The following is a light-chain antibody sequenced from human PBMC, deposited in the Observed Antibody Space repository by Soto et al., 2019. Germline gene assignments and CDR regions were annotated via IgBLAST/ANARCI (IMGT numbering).Light chain of an antibody. CDR3: QQYNNWST. CDR2: GSS. CDR1: QSVSTN. J-gene: IGKJ5*01. Sequence: EMVMTQSPATLSVSPGERATLSCRASQSVSTNLAWYQQRPGQAPRLLIYGSSTRATGIPARFSGSGSGTECTLTISSLQSEDFAVYYCQQYNNWSTFGQGTRLEIK. V-gene: IGKV3-15*01.